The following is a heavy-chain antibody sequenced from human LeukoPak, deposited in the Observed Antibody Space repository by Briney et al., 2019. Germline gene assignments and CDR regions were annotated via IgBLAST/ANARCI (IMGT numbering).Heavy chain of an antibody. CDR2: ISSSSSYI. V-gene: IGHV3-21*01. D-gene: IGHD3-22*01. CDR1: GFTFTNYA. Sequence: GGSLRLSCAASGFTFTNYAMTWVRQAPGKGLEWVSSISSSSSYIYYADSVKGRFTISRDNAKNSLHLQMNSLRAEDTAVYYCARDHYYDSSKGWIDYWGQGTLVTVSS. J-gene: IGHJ4*02. CDR3: ARDHYYDSSKGWIDY.